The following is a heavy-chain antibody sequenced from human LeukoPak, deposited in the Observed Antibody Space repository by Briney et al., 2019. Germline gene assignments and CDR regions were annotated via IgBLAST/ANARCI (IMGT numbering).Heavy chain of an antibody. V-gene: IGHV1-69*13. J-gene: IGHJ5*02. D-gene: IGHD4-17*01. CDR1: GGTFSSYA. Sequence: SVKVSCKASGGTFSSYAISWVRQAPGQGLEWMGGIIPIFGTANYAQKFQGRVTITADESTSTAYMELSSLRSEDTAVYYCARPYGDTIWFDPWGQGTLVTVSS. CDR3: ARPYGDTIWFDP. CDR2: IIPIFGTA.